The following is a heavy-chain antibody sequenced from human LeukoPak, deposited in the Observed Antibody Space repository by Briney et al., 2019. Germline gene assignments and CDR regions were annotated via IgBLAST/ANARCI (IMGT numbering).Heavy chain of an antibody. CDR1: GGTFSSYA. CDR2: MSPNSGNT. Sequence: ASVRVSCKASGGTFSSYAISWVRQAPGQGLEWMGWMSPNSGNTGYAQKFQGRVTMTGDTSITTAYMELSSLRSEDTAVYYCARGQTSYYHYYGLDVWGQGTTVTVSS. CDR3: ARGQTSYYHYYGLDV. V-gene: IGHV1-8*02. J-gene: IGHJ6*02.